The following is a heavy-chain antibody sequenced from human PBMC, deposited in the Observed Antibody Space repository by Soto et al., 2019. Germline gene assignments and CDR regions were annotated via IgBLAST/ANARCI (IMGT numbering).Heavy chain of an antibody. Sequence: SVQVSFKASCYTFTSYGISWVRQAPGQGLEWMGWISAYNDNTNYAQKLQGRVTMTTDTSTSTAYLELRSLRSDDTAVYYCARDFSTSWPNWFDPWGQGTLVTVSS. V-gene: IGHV1-18*04. CDR2: ISAYNDNT. J-gene: IGHJ5*02. D-gene: IGHD6-13*01. CDR1: CYTFTSYG. CDR3: ARDFSTSWPNWFDP.